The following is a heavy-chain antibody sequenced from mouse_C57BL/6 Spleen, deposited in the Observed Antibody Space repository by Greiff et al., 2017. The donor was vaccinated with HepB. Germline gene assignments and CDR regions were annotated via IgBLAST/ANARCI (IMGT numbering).Heavy chain of an antibody. V-gene: IGHV1-69*01. J-gene: IGHJ1*03. Sequence: QVQLQQPGAELVMPGASVKLSCKASGYTFTSYWMHWVKQRPGQGLEWIGEIDPSDSYTNYNQKFKGKSTLTVDKSSSTAYMQLSSLTSEDSAVYYCARKDGCHWYFDVWGTGTTVTVSA. CDR3: ARKDGCHWYFDV. D-gene: IGHD2-3*01. CDR2: IDPSDSYT. CDR1: GYTFTSYW.